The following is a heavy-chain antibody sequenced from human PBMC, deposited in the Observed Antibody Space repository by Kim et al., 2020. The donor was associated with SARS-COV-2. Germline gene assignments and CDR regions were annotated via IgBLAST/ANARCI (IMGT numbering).Heavy chain of an antibody. J-gene: IGHJ6*02. CDR2: ISSGGSTI. D-gene: IGHD3-3*01. V-gene: IGHV3-48*03. CDR1: GFTFSSYE. CDR3: ARDTTGITIFGVVNWDSPMDG. Sequence: GGSLRLSCAASGFTFSSYEMTWVRQAPGKGLEWVSYISSGGSTIYYADSVKGRFTISRDNAKNTLYLQMNSLRAEDTAVYYCARDTTGITIFGVVNWDSPMDGWGQGTTVTVSS.